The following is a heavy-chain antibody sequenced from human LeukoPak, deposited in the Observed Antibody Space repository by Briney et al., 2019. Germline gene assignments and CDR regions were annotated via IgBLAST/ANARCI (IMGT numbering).Heavy chain of an antibody. Sequence: SETLSLTCTVSGGSISSSSYYWGWIRQPPGKGLEWSGSIYYSGSTYYNPSLKSRVTISVDTSKNQFSLKLSSVTAADTAVYYCADRGEQQLVTGGYWGQGTLVTVSS. CDR1: GGSISSSSYY. V-gene: IGHV4-39*01. CDR3: ADRGEQQLVTGGY. D-gene: IGHD6-13*01. CDR2: IYYSGST. J-gene: IGHJ4*02.